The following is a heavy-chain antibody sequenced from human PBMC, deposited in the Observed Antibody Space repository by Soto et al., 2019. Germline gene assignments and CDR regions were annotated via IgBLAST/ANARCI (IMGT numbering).Heavy chain of an antibody. CDR2: IIPILGIA. D-gene: IGHD3-16*01. J-gene: IGHJ4*02. Sequence: SMKVSCKASGGTFSSYSISRVRQAPGQGLEWMGRIIPILGIANYAQKFQGRVTITADKSTSTAYMELSSLRSEATAVYSCSREVNRWGYGWGPGTYWGRGTRVSASS. CDR3: SREVNRWGYGWGPGTY. CDR1: GGTFSSYS. V-gene: IGHV1-69*04.